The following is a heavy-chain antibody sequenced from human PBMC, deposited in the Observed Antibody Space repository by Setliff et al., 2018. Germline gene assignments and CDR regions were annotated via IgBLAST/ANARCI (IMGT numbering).Heavy chain of an antibody. D-gene: IGHD2-15*01. Sequence: VKVSCKASGYTFTESIVSWVRQAPGQGLEWLGWIGVYSGNTYTAQRFQGRVTMTTDTSTRTAYMELRSLRSDDTAVYFCALSSLSICSGGNCPNVFDVWGQGTMVTVSS. CDR2: IGVYSGNT. CDR1: GYTFTESI. J-gene: IGHJ3*01. CDR3: ALSSLSICSGGNCPNVFDV. V-gene: IGHV1-18*01.